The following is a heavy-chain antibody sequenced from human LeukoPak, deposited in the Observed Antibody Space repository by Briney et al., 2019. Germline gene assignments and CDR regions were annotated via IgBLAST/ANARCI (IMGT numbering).Heavy chain of an antibody. CDR1: GGSISSSNW. CDR3: ARQGRYSGSSSDY. Sequence: SETLSLTCTVSGGSISSSNWWSWVRQPPGRGLEWIGEIYHSGSTNYNPSLKSRVTISVDKSKNQFFLKLTSVTAADTAVYYCARQGRYSGSSSDYWGQGSLVTVSS. D-gene: IGHD1-26*01. V-gene: IGHV4-4*02. J-gene: IGHJ4*02. CDR2: IYHSGST.